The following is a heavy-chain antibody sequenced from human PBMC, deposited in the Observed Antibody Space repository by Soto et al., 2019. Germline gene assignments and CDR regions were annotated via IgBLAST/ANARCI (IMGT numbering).Heavy chain of an antibody. CDR3: ARGIAAAGNNWFDP. CDR1: DGSISSGGYY. J-gene: IGHJ5*02. CDR2: IYYSGST. D-gene: IGHD6-13*01. Sequence: SETLSLTCTVSDGSISSGGYYWSWIRQHPGKGLEWIGYIYYSGSTYYNPSLKSRVTISVDTSKNQFSLKLSSVTAADTAVYYCARGIAAAGNNWFDPWGQGTLVTVSS. V-gene: IGHV4-31*03.